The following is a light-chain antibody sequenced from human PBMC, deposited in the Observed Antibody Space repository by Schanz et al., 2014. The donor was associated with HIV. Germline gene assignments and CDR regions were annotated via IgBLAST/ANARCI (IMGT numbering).Light chain of an antibody. CDR3: QQYNDWPPIT. V-gene: IGKV3-15*01. Sequence: EIVLTQSPDTLSLSPGERATLSCRASQTVSSNSLGWYQQKRGQVPRLLIYSASTRVTGIPARFSGSGSGTEFTLTISSLQSEDFAVYYCQQYNDWPPITFGQGTRLEIK. J-gene: IGKJ5*01. CDR2: SAS. CDR1: QTVSSN.